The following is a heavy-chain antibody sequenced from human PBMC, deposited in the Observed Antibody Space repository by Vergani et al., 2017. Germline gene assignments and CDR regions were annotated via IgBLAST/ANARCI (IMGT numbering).Heavy chain of an antibody. CDR3: AVEIYDYGGSRDFDY. J-gene: IGHJ4*02. V-gene: IGHV3-49*04. Sequence: EVQLLESGGDLVQPGRSLRLSCQTSGFNFGEYGVSWVRQAPGKGLEWIGFVRSKTYGATTEYAASVRGRFTISRDDSKGIAYLQMSSLKKEDTAVYRCAVEIYDYGGSRDFDYWGQGTLVTVSS. D-gene: IGHD4-23*01. CDR2: VRSKTYGATT. CDR1: GFNFGEYG.